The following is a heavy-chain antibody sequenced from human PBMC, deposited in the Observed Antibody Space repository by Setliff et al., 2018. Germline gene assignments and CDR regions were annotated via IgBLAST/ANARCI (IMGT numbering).Heavy chain of an antibody. CDR3: ASDGQGNYNFWSGSYYYYGMDV. V-gene: IGHV1-18*01. J-gene: IGHJ6*02. CDR2: ISAYNGNT. Sequence: ASVKVSCKASGGTFSSYDISWVRQAPGQGLEWMGWISAYNGNTNYAQKLQGRVTMTTDTSTSTAYMELRSLRSDDTAVYYCASDGQGNYNFWSGSYYYYGMDVWGQGTTVTVSS. CDR1: GGTFSSYD. D-gene: IGHD3-3*01.